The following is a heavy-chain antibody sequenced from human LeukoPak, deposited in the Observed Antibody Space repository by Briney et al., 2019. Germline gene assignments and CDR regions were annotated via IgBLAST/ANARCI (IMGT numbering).Heavy chain of an antibody. CDR2: VSNSGDYI. J-gene: IGHJ4*02. Sequence: GGSLKLSCAASGFSFSSYRMNWVRQAPGKGLEWVSSVSNSGDYIHYADSVKGRFTISRDNSKNSLYLKMNSLRAEDTAVHYCARALIGYYFDYWGQGTLVTVSS. D-gene: IGHD2-8*01. CDR3: ARALIGYYFDY. V-gene: IGHV3-21*06. CDR1: GFSFSSYR.